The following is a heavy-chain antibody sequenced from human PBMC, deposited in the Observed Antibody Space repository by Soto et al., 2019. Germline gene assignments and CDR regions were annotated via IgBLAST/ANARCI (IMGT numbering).Heavy chain of an antibody. CDR2: IYYSGTT. CDR1: GGSISGNSYF. D-gene: IGHD6-19*01. Sequence: PSETLSLTCSVSGGSISGNSYFWGWIRQPPGKGLEWIGNIYYSGTTYYNPSLKSRVTISVDTSKNQFSLKLSSVTAADTAVYYCASLRRMGSGWYPEYFQHWGQGTLVTVSS. V-gene: IGHV4-39*01. CDR3: ASLRRMGSGWYPEYFQH. J-gene: IGHJ1*01.